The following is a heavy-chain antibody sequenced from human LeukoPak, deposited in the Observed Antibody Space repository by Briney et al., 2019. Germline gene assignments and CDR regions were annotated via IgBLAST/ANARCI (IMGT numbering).Heavy chain of an antibody. CDR2: ISSSSSYI. Sequence: PGGSLRLSCAASGFTFSSYSMNWVRQAPGKGLEWVSSISSSSSYIYYADSVKGRFTISRDNAENSLYLQMNSLRAEDTAVYYCARAKASSITIIKGLWFDPWGQGTLVTVSS. V-gene: IGHV3-21*01. J-gene: IGHJ5*02. CDR1: GFTFSSYS. CDR3: ARAKASSITIIKGLWFDP. D-gene: IGHD3-3*01.